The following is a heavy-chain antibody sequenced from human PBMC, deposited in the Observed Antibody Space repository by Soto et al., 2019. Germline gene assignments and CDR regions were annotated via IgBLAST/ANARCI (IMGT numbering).Heavy chain of an antibody. CDR2: IGNSNNPT. D-gene: IGHD2-15*01. V-gene: IGHV3-21*02. J-gene: IGHJ3*01. CDR3: AREEGYCNGGPCYRGAFAL. CDR1: GFTFSDYS. Sequence: EVQLVESGGGLVKPGGSPRLSCAASGFTFSDYSMLWVRQAPGKGLEWLAFIGNSNNPTFYADSVRGRFTISRDNPKNSVYLQMNSLREEDTAVYFCAREEGYCNGGPCYRGAFALWGQGTIVTVSS.